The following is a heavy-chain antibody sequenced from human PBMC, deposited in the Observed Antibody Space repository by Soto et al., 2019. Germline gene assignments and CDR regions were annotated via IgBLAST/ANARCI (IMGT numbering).Heavy chain of an antibody. Sequence: ASVKVSCKASGYIFTSYYFHWVRQAPGQGLEWMGIINPSGGSSNYAQKFQGRVTMTRDTSTSTVYMELSSLRSEDTAVYYCARDISFNFDYWGQGTLVTVSS. CDR2: INPSGGSS. V-gene: IGHV1-46*01. CDR3: ARDISFNFDY. CDR1: GYIFTSYY. J-gene: IGHJ4*02.